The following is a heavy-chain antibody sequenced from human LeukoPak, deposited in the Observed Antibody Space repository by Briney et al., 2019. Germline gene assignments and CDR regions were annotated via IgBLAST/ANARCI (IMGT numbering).Heavy chain of an antibody. CDR3: AGTKKYCSSTSCYAMT. CDR2: IIPIFGTA. J-gene: IGHJ5*02. V-gene: IGHV1-69*01. Sequence: GSSVKVSCKASGGTFSSYAISWVRQAPGQGLEWMGGIIPIFGTANYAQKFQGRVTITADESTSTAYMELSSLRSEDTAVYYCAGTKKYCSSTSCYAMTWGQGTLVTVSS. CDR1: GGTFSSYA. D-gene: IGHD2-2*01.